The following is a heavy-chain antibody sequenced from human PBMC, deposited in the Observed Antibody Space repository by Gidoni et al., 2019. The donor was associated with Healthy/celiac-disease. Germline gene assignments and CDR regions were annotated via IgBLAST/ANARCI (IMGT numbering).Heavy chain of an antibody. CDR1: GFTFSSYA. Sequence: EVQLLESGGGLVQPGGSLRLSCAASGFTFSSYAMSWVRQAPGKGLEWVSAISGSGGSTYYADSVKGRFTISRDNSKNTLYLQMNSLRAEDTAVYYCARAHSSPSGYYYYGMDVWGQGTTVTVSS. D-gene: IGHD6-6*01. CDR3: ARAHSSPSGYYYYGMDV. J-gene: IGHJ6*02. V-gene: IGHV3-23*01. CDR2: ISGSGGST.